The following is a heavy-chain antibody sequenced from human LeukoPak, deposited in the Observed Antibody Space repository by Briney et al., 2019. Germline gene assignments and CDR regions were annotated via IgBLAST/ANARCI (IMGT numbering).Heavy chain of an antibody. CDR1: GGSFSGYY. Sequence: PSETLSLTCAVYGGSFSGYYWSWIRQPAGKGLEWIGRISTSGSTTYNPSLKSRVTLSLDTSKNQFSLKLSSVTAADTAVYFCARDLFGSGSYSRFDYWGQGTLVTVSS. D-gene: IGHD3-10*01. CDR3: ARDLFGSGSYSRFDY. CDR2: ISTSGST. J-gene: IGHJ4*02. V-gene: IGHV4-4*07.